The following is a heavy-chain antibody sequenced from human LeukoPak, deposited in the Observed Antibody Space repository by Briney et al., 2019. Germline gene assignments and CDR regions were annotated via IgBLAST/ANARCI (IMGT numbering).Heavy chain of an antibody. Sequence: GASVKVSCKASGGTFSSYAISWVRQAPGQGLEWMGGIIPIFGTANYAQKFQGRVTITADESTSTAYMELSSLRSEDTAVYYCARSPSNQGLGAFDIWGQGTMVTVSS. CDR3: ARSPSNQGLGAFDI. CDR1: GGTFSSYA. CDR2: IIPIFGTA. V-gene: IGHV1-69*13. J-gene: IGHJ3*02.